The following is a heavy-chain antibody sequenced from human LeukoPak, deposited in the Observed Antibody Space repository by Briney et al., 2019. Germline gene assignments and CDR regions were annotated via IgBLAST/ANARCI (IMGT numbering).Heavy chain of an antibody. Sequence: GGSLRLSCAASGFTFDDYTIHWVRQPPGKGLEWVSLISWDGGSTYYADSVKGRFTISRDNSKNSLYLQMNSLRTEDTPLYYCAKAAYYYAMDVWGQGTTVTVSS. J-gene: IGHJ6*02. CDR1: GFTFDDYT. CDR2: ISWDGGST. CDR3: AKAAYYYAMDV. V-gene: IGHV3-43*01.